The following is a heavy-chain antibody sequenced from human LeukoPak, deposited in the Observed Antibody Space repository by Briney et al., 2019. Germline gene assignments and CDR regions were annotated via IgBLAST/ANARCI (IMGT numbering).Heavy chain of an antibody. CDR2: IWFDGSNK. Sequence: GRSLRLSCAASGFTFSSYGMHWVRQAPGKGLEWVAVIWFDGSNKYYADSVKGRFTISRDNAKNSLYLQMNSLRDEDTAVYYCARDLTRTTDIDYWGQGTLVTVSS. CDR3: ARDLTRTTDIDY. CDR1: GFTFSSYG. V-gene: IGHV3-33*01. D-gene: IGHD1-7*01. J-gene: IGHJ4*02.